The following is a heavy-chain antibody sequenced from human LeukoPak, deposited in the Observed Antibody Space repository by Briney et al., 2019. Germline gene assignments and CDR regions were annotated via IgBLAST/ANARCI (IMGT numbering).Heavy chain of an antibody. Sequence: SETLSLTCTVSGGSISSSSYYWGWIRQPPGKGLEWIGSIYYSGSTYYNPSLKSRVTISVDTSKNQFSLKLSSVTAADTAVYYCARHGIRFLEWSDYWGQGTLVTVSS. V-gene: IGHV4-39*01. D-gene: IGHD3-3*01. CDR1: GGSISSSSYY. CDR2: IYYSGST. J-gene: IGHJ4*02. CDR3: ARHGIRFLEWSDY.